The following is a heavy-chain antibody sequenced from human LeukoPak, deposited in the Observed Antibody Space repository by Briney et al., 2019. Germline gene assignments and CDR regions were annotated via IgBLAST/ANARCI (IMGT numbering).Heavy chain of an antibody. D-gene: IGHD3-22*01. CDR2: ISSSSSYT. J-gene: IGHJ4*02. V-gene: IGHV3-11*06. CDR1: GFTFSDYY. CDR3: ARDWKGRSRYYYDSSGYYYDY. Sequence: GGSLRLSCAASGFTFSDYYMSWIRQAPGKGLEWVSYISSSSSYTNYADSVKGRFTISRDNAKNSLYLQMYSLRAEDTAVYYCARDWKGRSRYYYDSSGYYYDYWGQGTLVTVSS.